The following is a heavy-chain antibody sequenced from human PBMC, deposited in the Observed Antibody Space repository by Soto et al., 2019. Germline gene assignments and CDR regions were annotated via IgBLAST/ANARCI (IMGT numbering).Heavy chain of an antibody. CDR2: IWHDGSGT. D-gene: IGHD1-26*01. CDR3: VRDPVALRNRVRVGYFNL. V-gene: IGHV3-33*01. Sequence: QVKLVESGGGVVQPGRSLRLSCAASGFVFTTYGMHWVRQAPGKGLEWVGVIWHDGSGTYYADALKGRFTISRDNSKNTLFLQTASLTVEDTAVYYCVRDPVALRNRVRVGYFNLWGRGTQVTVSS. J-gene: IGHJ2*01. CDR1: GFVFTTYG.